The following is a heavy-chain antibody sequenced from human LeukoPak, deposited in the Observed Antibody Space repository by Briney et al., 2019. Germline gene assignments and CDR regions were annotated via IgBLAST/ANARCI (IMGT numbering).Heavy chain of an antibody. V-gene: IGHV4-34*01. CDR2: INHSGST. CDR1: GGSFSGYY. CDR3: ARLHYGDSRYYFDY. J-gene: IGHJ4*02. Sequence: SETLSLTCAVYGGSFSGYYWSWIRQPPGKGLEWIGEINHSGSTNYNPSLKSRVTISIDKSKNQFSLKLSSVTAADTAVYYCARLHYGDSRYYFDYWGQGTLVTASS. D-gene: IGHD4-17*01.